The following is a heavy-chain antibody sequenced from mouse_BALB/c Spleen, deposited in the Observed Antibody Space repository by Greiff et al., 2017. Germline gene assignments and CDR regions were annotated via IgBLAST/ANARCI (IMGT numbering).Heavy chain of an antibody. CDR1: GYTFTSYW. J-gene: IGHJ1*01. Sequence: QVQLKESGAELAKPGASVKMSCKASGYTFTSYWMHWVKQRPGQGLEWIGYINPSTGYTEYNQKFKDKATLTADKSSSTAYMQLSSLTSEDSAVYYCARSGYGSSIYWYFDVWGAGTTVTVSS. D-gene: IGHD1-1*01. CDR2: INPSTGYT. V-gene: IGHV1-7*01. CDR3: ARSGYGSSIYWYFDV.